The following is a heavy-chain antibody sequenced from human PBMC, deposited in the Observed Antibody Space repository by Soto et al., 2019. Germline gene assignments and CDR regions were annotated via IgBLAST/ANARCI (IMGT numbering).Heavy chain of an antibody. D-gene: IGHD5-18*01. CDR3: ARLVTPSYGRDYFDF. CDR1: GGSISGGIDY. Sequence: QLQLQESGPGLLKPSENLSLTCTASGGSISGGIDYWAWVRQPPGKGLENLGGVHYGGSTYYNPTLQSPAIIAVNTSRNKYSLNLASATAADTATDSCARLVTPSYGRDYFDFWGQGTLVTVSS. V-gene: IGHV4-39*01. CDR2: VHYGGST. J-gene: IGHJ4*02.